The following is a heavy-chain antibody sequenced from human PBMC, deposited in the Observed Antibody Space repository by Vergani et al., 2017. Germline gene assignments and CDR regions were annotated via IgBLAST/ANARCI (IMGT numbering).Heavy chain of an antibody. CDR1: GGSISSYY. CDR3: ARHVFGSSSALDY. D-gene: IGHD6-6*01. Sequence: QVQLQESGPGLVKPSETLSLTCTVSGGSISSYYWSWIRQPPGKGLEWIGYIYYSGSTNYNPSLKSRVTISVDTSKNQFSLKLSSVTAADTAVYYCARHVFGSSSALDYWGQGTLVTVSS. J-gene: IGHJ4*02. CDR2: IYYSGST. V-gene: IGHV4-59*08.